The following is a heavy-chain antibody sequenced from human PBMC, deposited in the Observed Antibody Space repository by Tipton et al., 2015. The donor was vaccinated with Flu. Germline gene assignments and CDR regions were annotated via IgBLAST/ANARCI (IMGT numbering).Heavy chain of an antibody. J-gene: IGHJ4*02. D-gene: IGHD3-22*01. CDR3: ARSPYFDGSGYILYFDY. CDR2: IYSVGDT. CDR1: AFDLRANY. Sequence: SLRLSCAISAFDLRANYMSWVRQAPGKGLEWVSVIYSVGDTYYADSVKGRFTISRDNSKNTLYLQVNSLRAEDTAVYYCARSPYFDGSGYILYFDYWGPGALVTAS. V-gene: IGHV3-53*01.